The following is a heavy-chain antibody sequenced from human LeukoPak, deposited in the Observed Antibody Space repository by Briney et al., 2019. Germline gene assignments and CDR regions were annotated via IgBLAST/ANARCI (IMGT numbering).Heavy chain of an antibody. V-gene: IGHV3-48*02. CDR1: GFTFSNYG. Sequence: PPGGSLRLSCAASGFTFSNYGMNWVRQAPGKGREWVSYISPGSGTIFYADSVKGRFTISRDDAKNSLSLQMNSLRDEDTAVYYCARARGATVVSMYFDYWGQGTPVTVSS. CDR2: ISPGSGTI. J-gene: IGHJ4*02. CDR3: ARARGATVVSMYFDY. D-gene: IGHD4-23*01.